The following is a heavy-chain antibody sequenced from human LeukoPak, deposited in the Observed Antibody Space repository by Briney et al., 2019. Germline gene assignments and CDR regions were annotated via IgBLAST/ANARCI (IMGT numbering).Heavy chain of an antibody. CDR2: ISAYNGNT. CDR3: ASGSYQNDAFDI. J-gene: IGHJ3*02. V-gene: IGHV1-18*01. D-gene: IGHD1-26*01. CDR1: GYTFTSYG. Sequence: GAAVKVSCKASGYTFTSYGISWVRQAPGQGREWMGWISAYNGNTNYAQKLQGRVTMTTDTSTSTAYMELRSLRSDDTAVYYCASGSYQNDAFDIWGQGTMVTVSS.